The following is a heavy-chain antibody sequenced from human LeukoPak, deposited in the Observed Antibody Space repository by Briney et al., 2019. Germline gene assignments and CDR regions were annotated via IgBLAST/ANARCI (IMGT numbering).Heavy chain of an antibody. CDR3: ARLLFCGYSDY. J-gene: IGHJ4*02. V-gene: IGHV3-7*01. CDR2: IDQGGTEK. D-gene: IGHD3-9*01. CDR1: RFTFSNYW. Sequence: PGESLRLSCAASRFTFSNYWMSWVRQAPGKGLEWVASIDQGGTEKHFVDSVKGRFTISRDNAQNSLYVQMNSLRAEDTAVYYCARLLFCGYSDYWGQGTLVTVSS.